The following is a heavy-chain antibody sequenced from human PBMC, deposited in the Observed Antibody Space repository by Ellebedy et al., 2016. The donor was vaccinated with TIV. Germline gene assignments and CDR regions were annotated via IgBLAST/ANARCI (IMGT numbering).Heavy chain of an antibody. D-gene: IGHD5-24*01. J-gene: IGHJ6*02. CDR1: GFTFSSYA. CDR3: AKVTRWLQLDYGEDV. Sequence: GESLKISCAASGFTFSSYAMSWVRQAPGKGPEWVSTISTDGGSTYYADSVKGRFTISRDNSKNTLYLQMNSLRAEDTAVYYCAKVTRWLQLDYGEDVWGQGTTVTVSS. CDR2: ISTDGGST. V-gene: IGHV3-23*01.